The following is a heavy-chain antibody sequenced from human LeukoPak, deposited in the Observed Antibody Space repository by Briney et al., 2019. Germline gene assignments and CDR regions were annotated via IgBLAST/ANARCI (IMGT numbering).Heavy chain of an antibody. CDR2: INAGNGNT. D-gene: IGHD1-1*01. J-gene: IGHJ6*02. V-gene: IGHV1-3*01. CDR3: ARDRQYNWNDGGLDV. Sequence: ASVKVSCKASGYTFTSYAMHWVRQAPGQRLEWMGWINAGNGNTKYSQKFQGRVTITGDTSASTAYMELSSLRSEDTAVYYCARDRQYNWNDGGLDVWGQGTTVTVSS. CDR1: GYTFTSYA.